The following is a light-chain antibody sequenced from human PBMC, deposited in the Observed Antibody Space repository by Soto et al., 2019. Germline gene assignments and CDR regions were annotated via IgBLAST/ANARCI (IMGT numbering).Light chain of an antibody. CDR2: AAS. Sequence: EVVLTQSPGTVSLSPGERATLSCRASQSVTSNYLAWYQQKPGQAPRLLIYAASSRATGIPDRFSGSGSVTDFTLSISRLEPEDFAVYYCHQYGSSITWTFGQGTKVEIK. CDR1: QSVTSNY. J-gene: IGKJ1*01. CDR3: HQYGSSITWT. V-gene: IGKV3-20*01.